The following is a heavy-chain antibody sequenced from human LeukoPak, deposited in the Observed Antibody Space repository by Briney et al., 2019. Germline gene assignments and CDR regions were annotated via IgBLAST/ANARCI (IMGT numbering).Heavy chain of an antibody. J-gene: IGHJ6*02. CDR3: VRSYYGMDV. CDR1: GFTFRSYS. CDR2: ISTSSSHI. V-gene: IGHV3-21*01. Sequence: PGGSLRLSCAASGFTFRSYSMNWARQGPGMGLEWVSSISTSSSHIYYADSVEGRFTISRDNAENSLYLQMNSLRAEDTAVYYCVRSYYGMDVWGQGTTVSDPS.